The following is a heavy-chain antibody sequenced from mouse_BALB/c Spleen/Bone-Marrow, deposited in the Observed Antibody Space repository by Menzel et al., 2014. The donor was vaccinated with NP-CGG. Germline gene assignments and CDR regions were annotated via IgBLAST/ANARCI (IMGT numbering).Heavy chain of an antibody. CDR1: GFTFTDYY. Sequence: EVKVEESGGGLVQPGGSLRLSCATSGFTFTDYYMSWVRQPPGKALEWLGFIRNKANGYTTEYSASVKGRFTISRDNSQSILYLQMNPLRAEDSATYYCARDDAMDYWGQGTSVPVSS. J-gene: IGHJ4*01. V-gene: IGHV7-3*02. CDR2: IRNKANGYTT. CDR3: ARDDAMDY.